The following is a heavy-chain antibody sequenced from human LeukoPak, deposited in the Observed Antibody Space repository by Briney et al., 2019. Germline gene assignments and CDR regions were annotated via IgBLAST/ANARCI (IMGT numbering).Heavy chain of an antibody. CDR1: GASIWSYY. V-gene: IGHV4-4*07. J-gene: IGHJ4*02. Sequence: PSETLSLTCTVSGASIWSYYWSWIRQPAGRGLEWIGRIYAGGNTNYNPSLTSRVTMSVDTSKHQFSLSLSSVTAADTAVYYCAKLAGYSSGGSDFWGQGILVTVSS. CDR3: AKLAGYSSGGSDF. D-gene: IGHD6-19*01. CDR2: IYAGGNT.